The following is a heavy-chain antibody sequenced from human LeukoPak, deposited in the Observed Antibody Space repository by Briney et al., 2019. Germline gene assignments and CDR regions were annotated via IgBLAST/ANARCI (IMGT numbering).Heavy chain of an antibody. V-gene: IGHV4-59*01. Sequence: SETLSLTCTVSGGSISSYYWSWIRQPPGKGLEWIGYIYYSGSTNYNPSLKSRVTISVDTSKNQFSLKLSSVTAADTAVYYCARQSPQLVVFDYWGQGTLVTVSS. J-gene: IGHJ4*02. CDR2: IYYSGST. CDR1: GGSISSYY. D-gene: IGHD1-1*01. CDR3: ARQSPQLVVFDY.